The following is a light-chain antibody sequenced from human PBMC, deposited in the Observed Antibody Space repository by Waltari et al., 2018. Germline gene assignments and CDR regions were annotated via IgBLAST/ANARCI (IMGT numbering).Light chain of an antibody. CDR2: KAS. CDR3: QQYYGYSRT. V-gene: IGKV1-5*03. CDR1: QSISAWFSSW. J-gene: IGKJ1*01. Sequence: EIQMTQSPSTLSASVGDRVTITCRASQSISAWFSSWLVWYQQKPGKAPKLLIYKASTLQRGVPSRFSGSGSGTEFTLTISSLQPDDSATYYCQQYYGYSRTFGQGTKVEIK.